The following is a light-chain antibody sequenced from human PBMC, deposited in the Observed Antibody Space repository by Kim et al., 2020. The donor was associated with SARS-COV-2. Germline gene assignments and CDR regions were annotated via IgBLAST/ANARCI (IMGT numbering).Light chain of an antibody. CDR3: QSYDSSLSAVV. CDR1: SSNIGAGYN. Sequence: RVTIASAGSSSNIGAGYNVHWYQQLPGTAPKLLIYGDSNRPSGVPDRFSGSKSGTSASLAIGGLQAEDEAYYYCQSYDSSLSAVVFGGGTKLTVL. J-gene: IGLJ2*01. V-gene: IGLV1-40*01. CDR2: GDS.